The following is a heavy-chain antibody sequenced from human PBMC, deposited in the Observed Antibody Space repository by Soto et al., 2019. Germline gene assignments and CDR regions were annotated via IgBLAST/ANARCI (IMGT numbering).Heavy chain of an antibody. CDR1: GYTFTSYD. Sequence: ASVKVSCKASGYTFTSYDINWVRQATGQGLEWMGWMNPNRGNTGYAKKFQGRVTMTSNTSIRTDYMELSSLRSEDTAVYYRARGARGAADGTNAFDIWGQGKMGTGSS. J-gene: IGHJ3*02. CDR2: MNPNRGNT. D-gene: IGHD6-13*01. V-gene: IGHV1-8*01. CDR3: ARGARGAADGTNAFDI.